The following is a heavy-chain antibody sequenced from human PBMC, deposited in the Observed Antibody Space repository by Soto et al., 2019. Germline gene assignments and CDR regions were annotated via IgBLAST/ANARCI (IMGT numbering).Heavy chain of an antibody. CDR1: GFTFDDYA. J-gene: IGHJ6*03. Sequence: EVQLVESGGGLVQPGRSLRLSCAASGFTFDDYAMHWVRQAPGKGLEWVSGISWNSGSIGYADSVKGRFTISRDNAKNSLYLQMNSLRAEDTALYYCARSYTAYYYYYMDVWGKGTTVTVSS. V-gene: IGHV3-9*01. CDR3: ARSYTAYYYYYMDV. CDR2: ISWNSGSI. D-gene: IGHD4-4*01.